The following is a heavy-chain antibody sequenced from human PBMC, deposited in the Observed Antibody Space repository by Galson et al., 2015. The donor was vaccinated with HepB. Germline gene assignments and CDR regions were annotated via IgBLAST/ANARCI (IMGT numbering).Heavy chain of an antibody. CDR3: ARESLRYFDWFGDAHEPLDY. J-gene: IGHJ4*02. CDR1: GFTFSSYA. Sequence: SLRLSCAASGFTFSSYAMHWVRQAPGKGLEWVAVISYDGSNKYYADSVKGRFTISRDNSKNTLYLQMNSLRAEDTAVYYCARESLRYFDWFGDAHEPLDYWGQGTLVTVSS. CDR2: ISYDGSNK. D-gene: IGHD3-9*01. V-gene: IGHV3-30-3*01.